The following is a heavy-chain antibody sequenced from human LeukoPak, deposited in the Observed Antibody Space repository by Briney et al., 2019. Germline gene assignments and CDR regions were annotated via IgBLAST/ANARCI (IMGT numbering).Heavy chain of an antibody. CDR1: GFTFSNYA. CDR3: ARDFFPIVDSTWYEIGY. Sequence: GGSLRLSCVASGFTFSNYAMNWVRQAPGKGLEWVSGVSGGGSSTYYADSVKGRFTISRDNSRNTLYLQMDSLRSEDTAVYYCARDFFPIVDSTWYEIGYWGQGTLVTVSS. V-gene: IGHV3-23*01. J-gene: IGHJ4*02. CDR2: VSGGGSST. D-gene: IGHD2-21*01.